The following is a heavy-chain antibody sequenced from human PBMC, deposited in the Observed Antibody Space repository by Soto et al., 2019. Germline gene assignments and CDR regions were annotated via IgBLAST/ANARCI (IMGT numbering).Heavy chain of an antibody. J-gene: IGHJ2*01. CDR2: ISPKFGRT. CDR1: DYIFLAYG. V-gene: IGHV1-18*01. D-gene: IGHD2-15*01. Sequence: QVQLVQSGPEVKKAGASVKVSCTAPTDYIFLAYGFDWVRQAPGQGLEWMGWISPKFGRTNYARPVQYRFPMITDVSTNSVSMEVRHLRSADTAGYCCARDDCNGGSCDGGHYLDLWGRGTPISVSS. CDR3: ARDDCNGGSCDGGHYLDL.